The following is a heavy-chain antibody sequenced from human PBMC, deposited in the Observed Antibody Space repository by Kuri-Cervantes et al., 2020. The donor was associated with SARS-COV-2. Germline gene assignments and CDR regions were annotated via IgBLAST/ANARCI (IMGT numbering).Heavy chain of an antibody. CDR1: GFTFSNSD. Sequence: LSLTCAASGFTFSNSDMNWVRQAPGKGLEWVSYISSSSSTIYYADSVKGRFTISRDDAKNSLYLQMNSLGDEDTAVYYCARVVLWELVNLEYWGQGTLVTVSS. J-gene: IGHJ4*02. V-gene: IGHV3-48*02. CDR3: ARVVLWELVNLEY. D-gene: IGHD1-26*01. CDR2: ISSSSSTI.